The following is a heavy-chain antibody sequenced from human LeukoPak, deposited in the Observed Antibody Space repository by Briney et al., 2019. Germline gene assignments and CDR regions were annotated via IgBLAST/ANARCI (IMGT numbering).Heavy chain of an antibody. CDR3: ARDSDVHCSGGSCTNFDS. D-gene: IGHD2-15*01. CDR1: GFTFSSYA. V-gene: IGHV3-21*01. CDR2: ISGSSSYI. J-gene: IGHJ4*02. Sequence: GGSLRLSCAASGFTFSSYAMSWVRQAPGKGLEWVSSISGSSSYIYYADSRKGRFTISRDNAKKSLYLQMNSLRAEDTAIYYCARDSDVHCSGGSCTNFDSWGQGSLVTVSS.